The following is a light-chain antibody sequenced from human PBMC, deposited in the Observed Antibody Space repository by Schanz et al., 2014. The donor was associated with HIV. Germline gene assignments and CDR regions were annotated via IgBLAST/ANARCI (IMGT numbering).Light chain of an antibody. J-gene: IGLJ2*01. V-gene: IGLV2-14*01. CDR3: SSYTSSSTLVV. CDR1: SSDVGGYNY. CDR2: EGS. Sequence: QSVLTQPPSASGSPGQSVIISCTGTSSDVGGYNYVSWYQQHPGKAPKLMIYEGSKRPSGVSNRFSGSKSGNTASLTISGLQAEDEADYYCSSYTSSSTLVVFGGGTKLTVL.